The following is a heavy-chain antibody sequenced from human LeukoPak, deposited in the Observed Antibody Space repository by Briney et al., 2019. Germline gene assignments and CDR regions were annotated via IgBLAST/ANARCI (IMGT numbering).Heavy chain of an antibody. Sequence: GASVKVSCKASGGTFSSCAISWVRQAPGQGLEWMGGIIPIFGTANYAQKFQGRVTITADESTSTAYMELSSLRSEDTAVYYCARDRDFWSGYYDSDYWGQGTLVTVSS. CDR2: IIPIFGTA. D-gene: IGHD3-3*01. J-gene: IGHJ4*02. CDR3: ARDRDFWSGYYDSDY. V-gene: IGHV1-69*13. CDR1: GGTFSSCA.